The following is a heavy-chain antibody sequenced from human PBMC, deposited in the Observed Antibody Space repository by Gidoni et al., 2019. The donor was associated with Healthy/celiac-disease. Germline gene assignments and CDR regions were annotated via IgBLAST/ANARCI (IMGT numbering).Heavy chain of an antibody. D-gene: IGHD2-15*01. CDR1: GFTFSSHG. J-gene: IGHJ4*02. Sequence: QVQRVESGGGVVQPGRSPRLSWAASGFTFSSHGMHWVLTAPGKGLEWVAVISYDGSNKYYADSVKGRFTISRDNSKNTLYLQMNSLRAEDTAVYYCAKDRGYCSGGSCLYFDYWGQGTLVTVSS. V-gene: IGHV3-30*18. CDR3: AKDRGYCSGGSCLYFDY. CDR2: ISYDGSNK.